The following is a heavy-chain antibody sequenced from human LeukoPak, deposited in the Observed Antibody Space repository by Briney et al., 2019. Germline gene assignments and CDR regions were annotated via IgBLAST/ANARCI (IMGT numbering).Heavy chain of an antibody. J-gene: IGHJ4*02. D-gene: IGHD2-21*02. CDR1: EWRFSNYW. Sequence: GEALKISFEGSEWRFSNYWTGWVPPMPGKGLEWMGIIYPGDYETRYSPSFQCLVTISVDKSISTAYLQWSSLKASDTAMYYCAIPPGYCGNDCSFDHWGQGTLVTVSS. CDR2: IYPGDYET. V-gene: IGHV5-51*01. CDR3: AIPPGYCGNDCSFDH.